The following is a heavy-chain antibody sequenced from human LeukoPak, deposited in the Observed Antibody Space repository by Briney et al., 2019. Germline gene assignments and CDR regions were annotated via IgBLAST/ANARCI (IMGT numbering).Heavy chain of an antibody. CDR3: AREIDSSGYYYDGGWFDP. Sequence: KPSETLSLTCTVSGGSIRSYYWSWIRQAPGKGVEWVGYIYYSGSTNYNPSLKRRVTISVDTYKNECSLKLRYVDAADTAVYYCAREIDSSGYYYDGGWFDPWGQGTLVTVSS. V-gene: IGHV4-59*01. CDR1: GGSIRSYY. J-gene: IGHJ5*02. CDR2: IYYSGST. D-gene: IGHD3-22*01.